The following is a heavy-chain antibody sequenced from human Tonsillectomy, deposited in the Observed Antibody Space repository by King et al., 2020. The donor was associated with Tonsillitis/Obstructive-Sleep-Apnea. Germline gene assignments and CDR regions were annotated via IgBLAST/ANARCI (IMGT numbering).Heavy chain of an antibody. Sequence: VQLVESGGGLVQPGGSLRLSCVASGFTFSAYAMSWVRQAPGKWLEWVSTVTSGSSTYYTDSVKGRFTISRDNSKSTLYVQMNSLRAEDTAVYYCATYSANWGSEGFDYWGQGTLVTVSS. V-gene: IGHV3-23*04. D-gene: IGHD7-27*01. CDR1: GFTFSAYA. J-gene: IGHJ4*02. CDR2: VTSGSST. CDR3: ATYSANWGSEGFDY.